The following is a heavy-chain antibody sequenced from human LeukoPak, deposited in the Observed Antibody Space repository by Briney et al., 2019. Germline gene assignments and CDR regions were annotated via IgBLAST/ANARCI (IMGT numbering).Heavy chain of an antibody. V-gene: IGHV3-48*04. CDR1: GFTFTTYS. J-gene: IGHJ4*02. CDR2: ISSSSSTI. Sequence: GGSLRLSCAVSGFTFTTYSMDWVRQAPGKGLEWVSYISSSSSTIYYADSVKGRFTISRDNAKNSLYLQMNSLRAEDTAVYYCARDLRSGGSSHFDYWGQGTLVTVSS. CDR3: ARDLRSGGSSHFDY. D-gene: IGHD2-15*01.